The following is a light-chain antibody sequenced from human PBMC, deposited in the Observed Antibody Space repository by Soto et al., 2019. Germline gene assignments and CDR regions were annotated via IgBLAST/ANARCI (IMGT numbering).Light chain of an antibody. Sequence: EIVMTQSPTTLSVSPGERATLSCGASQIILTNLAWYQQKPGQAPRLLISGASSRATGIPDRFSGSGSGTDFTLTISRLEPEDFALYYCQHYVGGPTVTFGQGTRLEIK. CDR1: QIILTN. CDR2: GAS. J-gene: IGKJ5*01. CDR3: QHYVGGPTVT. V-gene: IGKV3-20*01.